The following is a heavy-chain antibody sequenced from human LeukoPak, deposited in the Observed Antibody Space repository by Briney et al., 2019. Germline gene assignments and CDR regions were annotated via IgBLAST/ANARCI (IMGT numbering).Heavy chain of an antibody. V-gene: IGHV5-51*01. CDR1: GYNFAIYW. J-gene: IGHJ4*02. D-gene: IGHD4-23*01. CDR3: ARLGNPPLAY. CDR2: IYPGDSDT. Sequence: GESLKISCKGSGYNFAIYWIGWVRQMPGKGLEWMAIIYPGDSDTRYSPSFQGQVTISADKSISTASLQWSSLKASDTAIYYCARLGNPPLAYWGQGTLVTVSS.